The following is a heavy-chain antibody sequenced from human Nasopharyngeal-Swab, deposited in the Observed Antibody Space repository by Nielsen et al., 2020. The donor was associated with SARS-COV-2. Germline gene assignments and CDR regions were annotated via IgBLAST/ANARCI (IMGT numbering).Heavy chain of an antibody. CDR2: IKSKTDGGTT. CDR1: GFTFSNAW. CDR3: TTDRREPSMDV. V-gene: IGHV3-15*01. D-gene: IGHD1-26*01. J-gene: IGHJ6*02. Sequence: GESLKISCAASGFTFSNAWMSWVRQAPGKGLEWVGRIKSKTDGGTTDYAAPVKGRFTISRDDSKNTLYLQMNSLKTEDTAVYYCTTDRREPSMDVWGQGTTLTVSS.